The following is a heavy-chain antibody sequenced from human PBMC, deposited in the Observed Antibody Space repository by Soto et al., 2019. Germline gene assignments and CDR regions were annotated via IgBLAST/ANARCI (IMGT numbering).Heavy chain of an antibody. CDR3: AKGLYASGWSFLDY. D-gene: IGHD6-19*01. CDR1: GFMFSSYG. V-gene: IGHV3-30*18. CDR2: LSYDGSNK. Sequence: QVQLVGSGGGMVQPGRSLRLSCAASGFMFSSYGMHWVRQAPGKGLEWVALLSYDGSNKYYADSVQGRFTISRDNSQNTLYLQMNSLRAEDTAVYYCAKGLYASGWSFLDYWGQGTLVTVSS. J-gene: IGHJ4*02.